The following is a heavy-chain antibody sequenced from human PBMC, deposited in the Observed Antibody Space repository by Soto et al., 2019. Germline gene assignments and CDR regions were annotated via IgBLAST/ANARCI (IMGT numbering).Heavy chain of an antibody. J-gene: IGHJ3*02. CDR1: GFTFSSYA. CDR3: AKDKGGMVRGVIINDAFDI. V-gene: IGHV3-23*01. Sequence: GGSLRLSCAASGFTFSSYAMSWVRQAPGKGLEWVSAISGSGGSTYYADSVKGRFTISRDNSKNTLYLQMNSLRAEDTAVYYCAKDKGGMVRGVIINDAFDIWGQGTMVTVSS. D-gene: IGHD3-10*01. CDR2: ISGSGGST.